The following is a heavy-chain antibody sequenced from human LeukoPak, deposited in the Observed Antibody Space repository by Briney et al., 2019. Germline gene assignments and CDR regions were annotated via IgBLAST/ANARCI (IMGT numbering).Heavy chain of an antibody. Sequence: PGGSLRLSCAASGFTFSSYAMHWVRQAPGKGLEWVTVISYDGSNKYYADSVKGRFTISRDNAKNSLYLQMNSLRAEDTAVYYCARAGAAAGEYWGQGTLVTVSS. V-gene: IGHV3-30*04. D-gene: IGHD6-13*01. CDR3: ARAGAAAGEY. CDR2: ISYDGSNK. CDR1: GFTFSSYA. J-gene: IGHJ4*02.